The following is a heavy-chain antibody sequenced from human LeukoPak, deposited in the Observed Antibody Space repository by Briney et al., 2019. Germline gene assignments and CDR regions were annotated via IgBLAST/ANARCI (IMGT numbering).Heavy chain of an antibody. J-gene: IGHJ1*01. CDR1: GFSFNSYS. Sequence: GGSLRLSCAASGFSFNSYSMSWVRQAPGKGLEWVSSISSNSAYIYYADSVKGRFTISRDNAKNSLYLQMNSLRAEDTAVYYCATYSSLNRREFQYWGQGTLLTVSS. V-gene: IGHV3-21*01. CDR3: ATYSSLNRREFQY. CDR2: ISSNSAYI. D-gene: IGHD3-22*01.